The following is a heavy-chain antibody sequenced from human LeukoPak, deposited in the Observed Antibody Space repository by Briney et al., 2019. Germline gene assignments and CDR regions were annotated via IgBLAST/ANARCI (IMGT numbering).Heavy chain of an antibody. CDR2: ISGSGGST. J-gene: IGHJ5*02. CDR3: AKGTARSSARSNWFDP. CDR1: GFTFSSYA. Sequence: GGSLRLSCAASGFTFSSYAVSWVRQAPGKGLEWVSAISGSGGSTYYADSVKGRFTISRDNSKNTLYLQMNSLRAEDTAVYYCAKGTARSSARSNWFDPWGQGTLVTVSS. D-gene: IGHD6-25*01. V-gene: IGHV3-23*01.